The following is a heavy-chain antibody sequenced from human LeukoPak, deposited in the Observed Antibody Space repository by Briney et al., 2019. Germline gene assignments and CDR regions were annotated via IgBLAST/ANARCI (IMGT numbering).Heavy chain of an antibody. J-gene: IGHJ4*02. D-gene: IGHD3-3*01. V-gene: IGHV1-24*01. Sequence: RASVKVSCKVSGYTLTELSMHWVRQAPGKGLEWMGGFDPEDGETIYAQKFQGRVTMTEDTSTDTAYMELSSLRSEDTAAYYCATGRGIFGVVTQFDYWGQGTLVTVSS. CDR3: ATGRGIFGVVTQFDY. CDR2: FDPEDGET. CDR1: GYTLTELS.